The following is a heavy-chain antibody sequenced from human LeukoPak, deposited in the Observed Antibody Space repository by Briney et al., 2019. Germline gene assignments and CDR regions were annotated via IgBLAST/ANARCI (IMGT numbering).Heavy chain of an antibody. V-gene: IGHV1-18*01. J-gene: IGHJ3*02. Sequence: ASVKVSCKASGYTFTSYGISWVRQAPGQGLEWMGWISAYNGNTNYAQKLQGRVTITADESTSTAYMELSSLRSEDTAVYYCARAHCSSPSCSVDAFDIWGQGTMVTVSS. D-gene: IGHD2-2*01. CDR2: ISAYNGNT. CDR3: ARAHCSSPSCSVDAFDI. CDR1: GYTFTSYG.